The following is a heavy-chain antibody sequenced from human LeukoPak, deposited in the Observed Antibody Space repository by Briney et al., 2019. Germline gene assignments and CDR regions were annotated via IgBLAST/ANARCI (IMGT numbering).Heavy chain of an antibody. CDR3: ARGFELITFGGAIGKLNWFDS. Sequence: PGGSLRLSCAASGFTFSNYGMHWVRQAPGKGLEWVAVIWYDGSNKYHADSVKGRFTISRDNSRDTLYLHMNSLRAEDTAVYYCARGFELITFGGAIGKLNWFDSWGQGTLVTVS. J-gene: IGHJ5*01. CDR2: IWYDGSNK. CDR1: GFTFSNYG. D-gene: IGHD3-16*02. V-gene: IGHV3-33*01.